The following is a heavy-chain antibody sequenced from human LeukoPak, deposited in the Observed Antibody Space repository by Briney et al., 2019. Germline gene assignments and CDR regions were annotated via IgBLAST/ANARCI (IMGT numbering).Heavy chain of an antibody. D-gene: IGHD6-19*01. CDR2: IYTSGST. Sequence: SETLSLTCTVSGGSISSYYWSWIRQPAGKGLEWIGRIYTSGSTNYNPSLKSRVTMSVDTSKNQFSLKLSSVTAADTAVYYCARTIAVAGKGNNWFDPWGQGTLVTVSS. CDR1: GGSISSYY. V-gene: IGHV4-4*07. J-gene: IGHJ5*02. CDR3: ARTIAVAGKGNNWFDP.